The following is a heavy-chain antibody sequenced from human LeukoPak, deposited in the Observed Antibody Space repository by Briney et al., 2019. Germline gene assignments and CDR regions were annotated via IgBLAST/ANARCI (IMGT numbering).Heavy chain of an antibody. CDR3: ASPDIAVALSGWDAFDI. CDR2: IKQDGSEK. CDR1: GFTFSSYW. Sequence: GGSLRLSCAASGFTFSSYWMSWVRQAPGKGLEWVANIKQDGSEKYYVDSVKGRFTISRDNAKISLYLQMNSLRAEDTAVYYCASPDIAVALSGWDAFDIWGQGTMVTVSS. V-gene: IGHV3-7*01. D-gene: IGHD6-19*01. J-gene: IGHJ3*02.